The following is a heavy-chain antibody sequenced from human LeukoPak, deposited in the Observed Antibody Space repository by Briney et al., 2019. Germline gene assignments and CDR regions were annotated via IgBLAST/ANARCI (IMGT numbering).Heavy chain of an antibody. CDR3: ARGSRAIVSTKFARGRYMDV. V-gene: IGHV3-30*04. CDR1: GFTFSSYA. CDR2: ISHDGSNK. D-gene: IGHD5/OR15-5a*01. Sequence: GGSLRLSCAASGFTFSSYAMHWVRQAPGKGLEGGACISHDGSNKYYADSVKGRFTISRDNSKNTLYLQMNSLRAEDTALYYCARGSRAIVSTKFARGRYMDVWGKGSTVTVSS. J-gene: IGHJ6*03.